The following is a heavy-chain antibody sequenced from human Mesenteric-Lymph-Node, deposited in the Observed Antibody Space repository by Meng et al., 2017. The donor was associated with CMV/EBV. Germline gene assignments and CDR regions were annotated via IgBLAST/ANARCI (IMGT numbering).Heavy chain of an antibody. CDR1: TSRVG. CDR2: IYWNDDK. Sequence: TSRVGVRRIRQPPGKALEWLALIYWNDDKHYSPSLKSRLTITKDTSKNQVVLTMTNMDPVDTATYYCAHTYYDFWSGYRRLGWFDPWGQGTLVTVSS. V-gene: IGHV2-5*01. J-gene: IGHJ5*02. D-gene: IGHD3-3*01. CDR3: AHTYYDFWSGYRRLGWFDP.